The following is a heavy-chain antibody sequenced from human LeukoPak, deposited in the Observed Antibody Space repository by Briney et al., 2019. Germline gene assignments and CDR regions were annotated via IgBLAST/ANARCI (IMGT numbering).Heavy chain of an antibody. CDR3: ARDATYYDFWSGYYTG. V-gene: IGHV1-18*01. J-gene: IGHJ4*02. CDR1: GYTFTSYG. D-gene: IGHD3-3*01. Sequence: ASVKVSCKASGYTFTSYGISWVRQAPGQGLEWMGWISAYNGNTNYAQKLQGRVTMTTDTSTSTAYMELRSLRSDDTAVYYCARDATYYDFWSGYYTGWGQGTLVTVSS. CDR2: ISAYNGNT.